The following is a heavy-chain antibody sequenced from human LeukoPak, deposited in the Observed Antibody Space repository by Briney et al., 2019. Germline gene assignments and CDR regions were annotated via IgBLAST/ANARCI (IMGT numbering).Heavy chain of an antibody. CDR2: IYYSGST. CDR3: ARGLDYDFWSGPTYYFDY. D-gene: IGHD3-3*01. CDR1: GGSISSYY. V-gene: IGHV4-59*01. J-gene: IGHJ4*02. Sequence: PSETLSLTCTVSGGSISSYYWSWIRQPPGKGLEWIGYIYYSGSTNYNPSLKSRVTISVDTSKNQFSLKLSSVTAADTAVYYCARGLDYDFWSGPTYYFDYWGQGTLVTVSS.